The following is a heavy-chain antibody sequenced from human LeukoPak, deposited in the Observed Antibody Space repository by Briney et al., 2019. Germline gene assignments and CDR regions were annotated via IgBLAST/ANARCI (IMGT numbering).Heavy chain of an antibody. V-gene: IGHV4-59*08. CDR2: IYYSGST. Sequence: SETLSLTCTVSGGSISSYYWSWIRQPPGKGLEWIGYIYYSGSTNYNPSLKSRVTISVDTSKNQFSLKLSSVTAADTAVYYCARHVRDSSSWNSIDRLYYYYYYMDVWGKGTTVTVSS. CDR1: GGSISSYY. CDR3: ARHVRDSSSWNSIDRLYYYYYYMDV. D-gene: IGHD6-13*01. J-gene: IGHJ6*03.